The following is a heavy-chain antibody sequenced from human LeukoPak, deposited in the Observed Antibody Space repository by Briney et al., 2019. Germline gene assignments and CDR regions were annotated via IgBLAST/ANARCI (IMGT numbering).Heavy chain of an antibody. CDR1: GGSISSGGYY. D-gene: IGHD1-26*01. CDR3: ARRKSGSAHV. Sequence: PSQTLSLTCTVSGGSISSGGYYWGWIRQPPGKGLEWIGSIYYSGSTYYNPSLKSRVTISVDTSKNQFSLKLSSVTAADTAVYYCARRKSGSAHVWGQGTLVTVSS. CDR2: IYYSGST. J-gene: IGHJ4*02. V-gene: IGHV4-39*01.